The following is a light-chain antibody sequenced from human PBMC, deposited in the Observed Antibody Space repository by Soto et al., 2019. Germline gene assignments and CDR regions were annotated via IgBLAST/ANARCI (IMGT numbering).Light chain of an antibody. J-gene: IGKJ2*01. Sequence: EIVMTQSPATLSVSPGKRATLSCRASQSVSSNLAWYQQNPGQAPRLLIYGASTRATGIPARFSGSGTGTKFTLTFSSLQSEDFAVYYGQQYNNWPYTFGQGTKVDI. V-gene: IGKV3-15*01. CDR2: GAS. CDR3: QQYNNWPYT. CDR1: QSVSSN.